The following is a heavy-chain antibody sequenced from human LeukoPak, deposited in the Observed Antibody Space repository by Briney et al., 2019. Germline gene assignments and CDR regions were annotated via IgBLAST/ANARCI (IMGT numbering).Heavy chain of an antibody. V-gene: IGHV3-7*01. CDR2: IKQDGSEK. CDR3: AITPDSAAYDY. D-gene: IGHD6-13*01. CDR1: GFTFNNAW. Sequence: GGSLRLSCAASGFTFNNAWMSWVRQAPGKGLEWVANIKQDGSEKYYVDPVKGRFTISRDNAKNSLYLQMNSLRAEDTAVYYCAITPDSAAYDYWGQGTLVTVSS. J-gene: IGHJ4*02.